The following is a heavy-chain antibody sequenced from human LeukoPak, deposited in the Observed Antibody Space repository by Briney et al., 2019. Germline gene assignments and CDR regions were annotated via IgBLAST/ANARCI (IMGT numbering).Heavy chain of an antibody. CDR3: AKEACGGSCSSDYFDY. Sequence: GGSLRLSCAASGFIFSSYGLHWVRQAPGKGLEWVAVISYDGSTKCYADSVKGRLTISRDNSRNTLYLQMNSLRAEDTAVYYCAKEACGGSCSSDYFDYWGQGTLVTVSS. J-gene: IGHJ4*02. CDR1: GFIFSSYG. D-gene: IGHD2-15*01. CDR2: ISYDGSTK. V-gene: IGHV3-30*18.